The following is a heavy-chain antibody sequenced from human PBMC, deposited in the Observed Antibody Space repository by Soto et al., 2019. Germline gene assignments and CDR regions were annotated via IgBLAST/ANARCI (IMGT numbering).Heavy chain of an antibody. Sequence: GGSLRLSCAASGFTFDDYAMHWVRQAPGKGLEWVSGISWNSGSIGYADSVKGRFTISRDNAKNSLYLQMNSLRAEDTALYYCAKDIDYYDYVWGSYSDGMDVWGQGTTVTVSS. V-gene: IGHV3-9*01. J-gene: IGHJ6*02. CDR2: ISWNSGSI. CDR3: AKDIDYYDYVWGSYSDGMDV. D-gene: IGHD3-16*01. CDR1: GFTFDDYA.